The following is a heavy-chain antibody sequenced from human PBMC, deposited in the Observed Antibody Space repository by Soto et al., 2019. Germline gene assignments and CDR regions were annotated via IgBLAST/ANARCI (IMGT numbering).Heavy chain of an antibody. CDR3: ARTSYDFRSGKPHDF. CDR1: GYTFTSHG. CDR2: ISAYSGDT. D-gene: IGHD3-3*01. Sequence: QVQLVQSGAEVKKPGTSVKLSCNSSGYTFTSHGFSWVRQAPGQGLEWMAWISAYSGDTSYSQKFQGRVTLTTDSSTSTVFMELRSLRSDDTAVYYCARTSYDFRSGKPHDFWGQGTLVTVSS. V-gene: IGHV1-18*01. J-gene: IGHJ4*02.